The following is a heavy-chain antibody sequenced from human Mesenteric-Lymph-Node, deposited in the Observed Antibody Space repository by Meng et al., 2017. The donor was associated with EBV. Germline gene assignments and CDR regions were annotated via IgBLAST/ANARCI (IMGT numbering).Heavy chain of an antibody. CDR3: ARQGYCRTTTCSTWFDP. CDR1: GGSFSGYS. Sequence: VPVQQGGAGVFKPPETLSLTCVIYGGSFSGYSWNWIRQAPGKGLEWIGKIHHSETADYNPSLEDRVIISADTSKNQFSLKLTSVTAADTAVYYCARQGYCRTTTCSTWFDPWGQGTLVTVSS. V-gene: IGHV4-34*01. J-gene: IGHJ5*02. D-gene: IGHD2-2*01. CDR2: IHHSETA.